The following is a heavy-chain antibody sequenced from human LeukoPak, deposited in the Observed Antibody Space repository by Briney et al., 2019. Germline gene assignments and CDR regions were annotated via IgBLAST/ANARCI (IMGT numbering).Heavy chain of an antibody. Sequence: GASVKVSCKASGGTFSSYAISWVRQAPGQGLEWMGGIIPIFGTANYAQKFQGRVTINTDESTSTAYMELSSLRSEDTAVYYCARDRGIYPAVSFDPWGQGTLVTVSS. D-gene: IGHD2-2*02. CDR1: GGTFSSYA. CDR2: IIPIFGTA. V-gene: IGHV1-69*05. J-gene: IGHJ5*02. CDR3: ARDRGIYPAVSFDP.